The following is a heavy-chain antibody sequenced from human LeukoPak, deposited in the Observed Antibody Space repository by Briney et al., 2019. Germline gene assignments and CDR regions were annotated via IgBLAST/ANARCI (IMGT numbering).Heavy chain of an antibody. CDR3: ARGRVAAAGAYYFDY. CDR1: GYTFTGYY. D-gene: IGHD6-13*01. J-gene: IGHJ4*02. V-gene: IGHV1-2*06. CDR2: INPNSGGT. Sequence: ASVKVSCKASGYTFTGYYMHWVRQAPGQGLEWMGRINPNSGGTNYAQKFQGRVTMTRGTSISTAYMELSRLRSDDTAVYYCARGRVAAAGAYYFDYWGQGTLVTVSS.